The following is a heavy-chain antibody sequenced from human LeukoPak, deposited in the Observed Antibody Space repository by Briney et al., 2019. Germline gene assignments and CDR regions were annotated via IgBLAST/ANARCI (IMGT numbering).Heavy chain of an antibody. CDR1: GFTFSSYA. J-gene: IGHJ4*02. V-gene: IGHV3-30*04. D-gene: IGHD2-2*01. Sequence: PGGSLRLSCAASGFTFSSYAMHWVRQAPGKGLEWVAVISYDGSNKYYADSVKGRFTISRDNSKNTLYLQMNSLRAEDTAIYYCAKGGIVVVPTAPGHWGQGTLVTVSS. CDR2: ISYDGSNK. CDR3: AKGGIVVVPTAPGH.